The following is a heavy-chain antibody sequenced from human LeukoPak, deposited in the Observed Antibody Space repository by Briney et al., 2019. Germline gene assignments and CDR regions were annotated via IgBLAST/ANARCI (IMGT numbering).Heavy chain of an antibody. CDR2: IYYSGST. CDR3: ARALLRGYYIIDY. CDR1: GGSISSGDYY. D-gene: IGHD3-22*01. J-gene: IGHJ4*02. V-gene: IGHV4-30-4*01. Sequence: SETLSLTCTVSGGSISSGDYYWSWIRQPPGKGLEWIGYIYYSGSTYYNPSLKSRVTISVDTSKNQFSLKLSSVTAADTAVYYCARALLRGYYIIDYWGQGTLVTVSS.